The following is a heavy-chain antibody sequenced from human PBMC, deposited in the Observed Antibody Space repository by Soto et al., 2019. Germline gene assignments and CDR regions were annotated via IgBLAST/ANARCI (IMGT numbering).Heavy chain of an antibody. CDR3: AREGIYYDILTGFDY. Sequence: SSETLSLTCTVSGGSISSGGYYWSWIRQHPGKGLEWIGYIYYSGSTYYNPSLKSRVTISVDTSKNQFSLKLSSVTAADTAVYYCAREGIYYDILTGFDYWGQGTLVTVSS. CDR2: IYYSGST. V-gene: IGHV4-31*03. J-gene: IGHJ4*02. D-gene: IGHD3-9*01. CDR1: GGSISSGGYY.